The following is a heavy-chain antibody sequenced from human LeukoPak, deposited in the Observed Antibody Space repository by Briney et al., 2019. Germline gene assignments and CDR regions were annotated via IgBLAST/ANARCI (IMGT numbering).Heavy chain of an antibody. CDR2: IYSGGST. D-gene: IGHD5-24*01. J-gene: IGHJ4*02. V-gene: IGHV3-66*01. CDR1: GFTVSSNY. CDR3: ARGRWLQARGPSFDY. Sequence: GGSLRLSCAASGFTVSSNYMSWVRQAPGKGLEWVSVIYSGGSTYYADSVKGRFTISRDNSKNALYLQVNSLRAEDTAVYYCARGRWLQARGPSFDYWGQGTLVTVSS.